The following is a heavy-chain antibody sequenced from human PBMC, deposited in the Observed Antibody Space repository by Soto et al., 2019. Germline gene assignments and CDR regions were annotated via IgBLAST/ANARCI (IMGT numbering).Heavy chain of an antibody. Sequence: QVRLVQSGGEVKEPGASVKVSCKASGYTFITYGISWVRQAPGQGLEWVGWISPYNGDTNYGRKLQGRVTMTTDTSTGTAYLELRSLKSDDTAFYDCARGWGSDSRVLAYWGQGTQVTVSS. J-gene: IGHJ4*02. V-gene: IGHV1-18*01. CDR2: ISPYNGDT. CDR1: GYTFITYG. CDR3: ARGWGSDSRVLAY. D-gene: IGHD3-16*01.